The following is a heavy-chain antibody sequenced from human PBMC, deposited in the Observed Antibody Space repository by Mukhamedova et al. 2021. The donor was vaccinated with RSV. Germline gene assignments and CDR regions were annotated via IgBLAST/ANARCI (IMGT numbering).Heavy chain of an antibody. CDR2: INTDGSST. V-gene: IGHV3-74*01. D-gene: IGHD3-16*01. J-gene: IGHJ3*02. Sequence: VSRINTDGSSTSYADSVRGRFTISRDNAKNTLYLQMNSLRAEDTAVYYCASPPPWGRPGGGAFCILGQGTMVNVPS. CDR3: ASPPPWGRPGGGAFCI.